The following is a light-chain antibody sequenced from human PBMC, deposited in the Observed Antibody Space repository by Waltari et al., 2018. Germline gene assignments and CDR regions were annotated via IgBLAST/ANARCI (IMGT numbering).Light chain of an antibody. Sequence: DIQMTQSPSSVSASVGDRVTITCRASQDIASWLAWYQQKQGRAPKLLIYAASNLQTGVPSRFSGSGSGSDFSLTISRVEAEDVGIYYCMQGTHKPRTFGQGTKVEIK. V-gene: IGKV1-12*01. CDR2: AAS. CDR3: MQGTHKPRT. J-gene: IGKJ1*01. CDR1: QDIASW.